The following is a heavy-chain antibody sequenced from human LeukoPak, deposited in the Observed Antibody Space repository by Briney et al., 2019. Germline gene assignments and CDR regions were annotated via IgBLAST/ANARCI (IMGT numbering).Heavy chain of an antibody. CDR1: GFIFSSYG. V-gene: IGHV3-21*01. Sequence: GGSLRLSCAASGFIFSSYGMHWVRQAPGKGLEWVSYISGGSSFIYYVDSVKGRFTISRDNAKNSLYLQMNSLRAEDTAVYYCARVGGRYGGSNYWGQGTLVTVSS. CDR2: ISGGSSFI. D-gene: IGHD2-2*01. J-gene: IGHJ4*02. CDR3: ARVGGRYGGSNY.